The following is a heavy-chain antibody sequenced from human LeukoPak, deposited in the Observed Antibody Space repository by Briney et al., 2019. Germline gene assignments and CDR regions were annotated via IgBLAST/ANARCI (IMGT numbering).Heavy chain of an antibody. CDR2: IYYSGST. J-gene: IGHJ4*02. CDR3: AQLGDYGDY. CDR1: GGSISSSSYY. D-gene: IGHD4-17*01. Sequence: SETLSLTCTVTGGSISSSSYYWGWIRQPPGKGLEWIGSIYYSGSTYYNPSLKSRVTISVDTSKNQFSLKPSSVTAADTAVYYCAQLGDYGDYWGQGTLVTVSS. V-gene: IGHV4-39*01.